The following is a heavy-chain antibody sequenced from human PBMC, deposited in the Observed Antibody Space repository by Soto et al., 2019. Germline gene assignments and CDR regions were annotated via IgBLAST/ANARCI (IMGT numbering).Heavy chain of an antibody. D-gene: IGHD6-13*01. J-gene: IGHJ4*02. CDR1: GFTFDDYA. CDR3: AKGPPYSSSWLDYFDY. CDR2: ISWNSGSI. Sequence: GGSLRLSCAASGFTFDDYAMHWVRQAPGKGLEWVSGISWNSGSIGYADSVKGRFTISRDNAKNSLYLQMNSLRAEDTALYYCAKGPPYSSSWLDYFDYWGQGTLVTVSS. V-gene: IGHV3-9*01.